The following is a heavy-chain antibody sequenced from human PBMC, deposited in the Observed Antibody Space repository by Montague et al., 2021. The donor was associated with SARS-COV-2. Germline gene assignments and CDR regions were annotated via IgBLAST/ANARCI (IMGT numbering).Heavy chain of an antibody. CDR1: GGFISSSSYY. V-gene: IGHV4-39*01. D-gene: IGHD5-24*01. J-gene: IGHJ4*02. Sequence: SETLSLTCTVSGGFISSSSYYWGWIRQPPGKGLEWIGSIYYSGSTYYXXXVKSRVTISVDTSKNQFSLKLSSVTAADTAVYYCARHFKVTFVRWLQPRGGFDYWGQGTLVTVSS. CDR2: IYYSGST. CDR3: ARHFKVTFVRWLQPRGGFDY.